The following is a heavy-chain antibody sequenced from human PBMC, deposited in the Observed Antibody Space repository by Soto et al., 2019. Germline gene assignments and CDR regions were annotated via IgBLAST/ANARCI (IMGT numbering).Heavy chain of an antibody. J-gene: IGHJ4*02. D-gene: IGHD3-22*01. CDR1: GCSISSSSSY. CDR3: AGLYPYESSGYRLNY. Sequence: SETLSLTCTFSGCSISSSSSYWGWIRQPPGKGLEWVGSIYYLGNTYYNPSLGSRVTISVDTSKNQFSLKLRSVTAADTAVFYCAGLYPYESSGYRLNYWGQGALVTVSS. CDR2: IYYLGNT. V-gene: IGHV4-39*01.